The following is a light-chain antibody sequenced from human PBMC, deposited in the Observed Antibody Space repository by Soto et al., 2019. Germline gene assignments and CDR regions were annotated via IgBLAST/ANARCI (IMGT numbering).Light chain of an antibody. CDR2: AAY. Sequence: IQMTQSPSAVAASVGGRVTSICRASQGISSWLAWYQQKPGKATKLLIYAAYTLQSGVPSRFSGSGSGTDFTLTISSLQPEDVATYYCQQASTYPLTFGRGTKVDIK. V-gene: IGKV1-12*01. CDR3: QQASTYPLT. CDR1: QGISSW. J-gene: IGKJ4*01.